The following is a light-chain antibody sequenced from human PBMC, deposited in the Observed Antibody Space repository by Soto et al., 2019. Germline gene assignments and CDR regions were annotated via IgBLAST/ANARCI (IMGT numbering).Light chain of an antibody. CDR2: GNS. CDR3: QSYDSRLSGWV. Sequence: QSVLTQPPPVSGAPGQRVTISCTGSSSNIGAGYDVHWYQQLPGTAPKLLIYGNSNRPSGVPDRFSGSRSGPSASLAITGLQAEDEADYYCQSYDSRLSGWVFGGGTKLTGL. CDR1: SSNIGAGYD. V-gene: IGLV1-40*01. J-gene: IGLJ3*02.